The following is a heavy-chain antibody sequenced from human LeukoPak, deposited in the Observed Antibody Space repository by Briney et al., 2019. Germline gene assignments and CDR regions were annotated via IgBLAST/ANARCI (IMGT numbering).Heavy chain of an antibody. Sequence: GASVKVSCKASGYTFTSYAMHWVRQAPGQRLEWMGWMNPNSGNTGYAQKFQGRVTMTRNTSISTAYMELSSLRSEDTAVYYCARVKVVVAATRRLLVPRWFDPWGQGTLVTVSS. J-gene: IGHJ5*02. CDR2: MNPNSGNT. D-gene: IGHD2-15*01. V-gene: IGHV1-8*02. CDR3: ARVKVVVAATRRLLVPRWFDP. CDR1: GYTFTSYA.